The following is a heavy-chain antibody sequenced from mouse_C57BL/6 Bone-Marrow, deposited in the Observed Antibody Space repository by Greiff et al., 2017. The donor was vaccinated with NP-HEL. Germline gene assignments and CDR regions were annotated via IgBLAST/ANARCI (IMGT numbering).Heavy chain of an antibody. V-gene: IGHV10-1*01. J-gene: IGHJ2*01. D-gene: IGHD1-1*01. CDR1: GFSFNTYA. Sequence: EVKLVESGGGLVQPKGSLKLSCAASGFSFNTYAMNWVRQAPGKGLEWVARIRSKSNNYATYYADSVKDRFTISRDDSESMLYLQMNNLKTEDTAMYYCVRHYYGSSPSFDYWGQGTTLTVSS. CDR2: IRSKSNNYAT. CDR3: VRHYYGSSPSFDY.